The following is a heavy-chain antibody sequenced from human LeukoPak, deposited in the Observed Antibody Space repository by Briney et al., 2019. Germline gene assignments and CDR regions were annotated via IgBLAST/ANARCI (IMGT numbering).Heavy chain of an antibody. CDR3: ATDGGPFDN. D-gene: IGHD3-10*01. CDR1: GFTFRNYG. Sequence: GGSLRLSCAASGFTFRNYGMHWVRQAPGKGLEWVALIWYDGSNKDYADSVRGRFTISRDNSKNTLYLQMNSLRAEDTAVYYCATDGGPFDNWGQGILVTVSS. V-gene: IGHV3-33*01. CDR2: IWYDGSNK. J-gene: IGHJ4*02.